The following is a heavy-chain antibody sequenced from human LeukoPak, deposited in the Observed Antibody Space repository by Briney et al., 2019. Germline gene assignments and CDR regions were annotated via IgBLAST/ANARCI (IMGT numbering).Heavy chain of an antibody. J-gene: IGHJ5*02. V-gene: IGHV1-18*01. CDR1: GYTFTSYG. CDR3: ARDPGYYDSSGYPS. Sequence: ASVKVSCKASGYTFTSYGISWVRQAPGQGLEWMGWISAYNGNTNYAQKLRGRVTMTTDTSTSTAYMELRSLRSDDTAVYYCARDPGYYDSSGYPSWGQGTLVTVSS. CDR2: ISAYNGNT. D-gene: IGHD3-22*01.